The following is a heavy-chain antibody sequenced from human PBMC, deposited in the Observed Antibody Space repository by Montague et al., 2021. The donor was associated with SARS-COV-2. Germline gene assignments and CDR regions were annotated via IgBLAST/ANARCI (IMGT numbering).Heavy chain of an antibody. V-gene: IGHV4-4*02. D-gene: IGHD6-6*01. CDR2: IFHSGNT. Sequence: SETLSLTCAVSGGSISSSNWWSWVRQPPGKGLEWIGEIFHSGNTNYNPSLKSRVTISIDKSKNQFSLQLRSVTAADTAIYFCSGSSIAGGQHWFDPGGQGSLVTVSS. CDR1: GGSISSSNW. J-gene: IGHJ5*02. CDR3: SGSSIAGGQHWFDP.